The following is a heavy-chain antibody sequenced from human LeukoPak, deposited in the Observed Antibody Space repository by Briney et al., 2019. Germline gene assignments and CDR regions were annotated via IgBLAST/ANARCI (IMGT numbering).Heavy chain of an antibody. Sequence: GASVKVSCKASGGTFSSYAISWVRQAPGQGLEWMGGIIPIFGTANYAQKFQGRVTMTRDTSISTAYMELSRLRSDDTAVYYCARVPVAALGGYWYFDYWGQGTLVTVSS. V-gene: IGHV1-69*05. CDR3: ARVPVAALGGYWYFDY. CDR2: IIPIFGTA. CDR1: GGTFSSYA. D-gene: IGHD2-15*01. J-gene: IGHJ4*02.